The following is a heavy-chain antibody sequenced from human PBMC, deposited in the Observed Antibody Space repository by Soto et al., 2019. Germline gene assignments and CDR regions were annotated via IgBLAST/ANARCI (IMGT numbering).Heavy chain of an antibody. J-gene: IGHJ4*02. D-gene: IGHD3-10*01. CDR2: ISGSGGST. CDR1: GYTFSSFR. V-gene: IGHV3-23*01. CDR3: ARERGRVDSDY. Sequence: QPGSTVRLSCAASGYTFSSFRMSWVRQASGKGLEWVSAISGSGGSTFYADSVKGRFTISRDNSKNNLYLQMNSLTAEDTAVYYCARERGRVDSDYLGQGT.